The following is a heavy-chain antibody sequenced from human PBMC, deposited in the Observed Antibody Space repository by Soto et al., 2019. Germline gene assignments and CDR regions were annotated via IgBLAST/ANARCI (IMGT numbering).Heavy chain of an antibody. J-gene: IGHJ4*02. D-gene: IGHD6-13*01. Sequence: GEFLKISCKGSGYSFTSYWIGWVRPMPEKGLEWMGVIYPGDSDTRYSPSFQGQVTISADKSISTAYLQWSSLKASDTAMYYCARQGLYSIHSPPDYWGQGTLVTVSS. CDR2: IYPGDSDT. CDR3: ARQGLYSIHSPPDY. CDR1: GYSFTSYW. V-gene: IGHV5-51*01.